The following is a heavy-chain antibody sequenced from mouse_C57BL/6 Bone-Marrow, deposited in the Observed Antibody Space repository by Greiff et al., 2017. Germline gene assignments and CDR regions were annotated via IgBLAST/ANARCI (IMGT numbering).Heavy chain of an antibody. CDR2: ISSGGSYT. CDR3: ARELGAY. D-gene: IGHD4-1*01. J-gene: IGHJ3*01. CDR1: GFTFSSYG. V-gene: IGHV5-6*01. Sequence: EVKVVESGGDLVKPGGSLKLSCAASGFTFSSYGMSWVRQTPDKRLEWVATISSGGSYTYYPDSVKGRFTISRDNAKNTLYLQMSSLKSEDTAMYYCARELGAYWGQGTLVTVSA.